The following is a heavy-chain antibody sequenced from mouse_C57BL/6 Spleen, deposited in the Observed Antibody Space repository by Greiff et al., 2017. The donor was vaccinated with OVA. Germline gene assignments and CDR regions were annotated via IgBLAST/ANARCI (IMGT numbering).Heavy chain of an antibody. Sequence: EVKLMESGAGLVKPGGSLKLSCAASGFTFSSYAMSWVRQTPEKRLEWVAYISSGGDYIYYADTVKGRFTLSRDNARNTLYLQMSSLKSEDTAMYYCTSSYYYGSSDVDYWGQGTTLTVSS. V-gene: IGHV5-9-1*02. CDR1: GFTFSSYA. D-gene: IGHD1-1*01. J-gene: IGHJ2*01. CDR2: ISSGGDYI. CDR3: TSSYYYGSSDVDY.